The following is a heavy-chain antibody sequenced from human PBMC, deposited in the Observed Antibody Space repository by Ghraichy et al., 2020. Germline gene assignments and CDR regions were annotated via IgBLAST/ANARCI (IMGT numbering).Heavy chain of an antibody. V-gene: IGHV1-18*04. CDR2: ISAYNGNT. D-gene: IGHD6-19*01. CDR1: GYTFTSYG. Sequence: ASVKVSCKASGYTFTSYGISWVRQAPGQGLEWMGWISAYNGNTNYAQKLQGRVTMTTDTSTSTAYMELRSLRSDDTAVYYCAREQQWLDRGWFDPWGQGTLVTVSS. CDR3: AREQQWLDRGWFDP. J-gene: IGHJ5*02.